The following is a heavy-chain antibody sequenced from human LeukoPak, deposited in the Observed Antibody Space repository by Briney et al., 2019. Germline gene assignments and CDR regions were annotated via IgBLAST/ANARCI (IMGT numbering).Heavy chain of an antibody. CDR1: GFTFNTYW. CDR3: ARDPLWEPPDY. J-gene: IGHJ4*02. V-gene: IGHV3-74*01. Sequence: QPGGSLRLSCVASGFTFNTYWMTWVRQAPGKGLVWVSRIKPDGSDTNYADSVKGRFTISRDNAKNTLYLQMNSLRAEDTAVYYCARDPLWEPPDYWGQGTLVTVSS. CDR2: IKPDGSDT. D-gene: IGHD1-26*01.